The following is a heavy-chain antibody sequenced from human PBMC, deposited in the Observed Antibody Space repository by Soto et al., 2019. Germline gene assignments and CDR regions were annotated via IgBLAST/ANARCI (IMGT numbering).Heavy chain of an antibody. J-gene: IGHJ6*02. CDR1: GGSISSGGYS. V-gene: IGHV4-30-2*01. D-gene: IGHD3-10*01. Sequence: PSETLSLTCAVSGGSISSGGYSWSGIRPPPGKGLEWIGYMYHSGSTNYSPSFQGQVTIPADKSISTAYLQWSSLKASDTAMYYCAGGGVRGVITRTRDYYGMDVWGQGTTVTVSS. CDR3: AGGGVRGVITRTRDYYGMDV. CDR2: MYHSGST.